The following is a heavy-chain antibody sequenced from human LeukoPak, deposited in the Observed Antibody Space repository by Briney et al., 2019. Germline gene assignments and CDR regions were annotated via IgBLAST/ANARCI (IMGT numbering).Heavy chain of an antibody. J-gene: IGHJ3*02. D-gene: IGHD2-2*01. CDR3: ARGPGIVVVPVANDAFDI. CDR2: INHSGST. Sequence: SETLSLTCAVYGGSFSGYYWSWIRQPPGNGLEWIGEINHSGSTNYNPSLKSRVTISVDTSKNQFSLKLSSVTAADTAVYYCARGPGIVVVPVANDAFDIWGQGTMVTVSS. V-gene: IGHV4-34*01. CDR1: GGSFSGYY.